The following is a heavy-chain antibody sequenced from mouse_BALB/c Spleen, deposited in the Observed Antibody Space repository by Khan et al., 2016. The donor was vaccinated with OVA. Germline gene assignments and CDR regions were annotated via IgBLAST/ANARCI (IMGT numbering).Heavy chain of an antibody. J-gene: IGHJ3*01. Sequence: QVQLQQSGAELARPGASVKMSCKASGYTFTSYTIHWIKLRPGQGLEWIGYINPSNGYTNYNQKFRDKATLTADKSSPTAYMQLSSLTSADSAVYNCVRDGAYHRNDGWFAYWGQGTLVTVSA. CDR2: INPSNGYT. CDR1: GYTFTSYT. D-gene: IGHD2-14*01. CDR3: VRDGAYHRNDGWFAY. V-gene: IGHV1-4*01.